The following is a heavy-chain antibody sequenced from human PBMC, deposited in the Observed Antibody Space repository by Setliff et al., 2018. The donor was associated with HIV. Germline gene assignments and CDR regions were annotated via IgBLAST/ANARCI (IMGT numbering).Heavy chain of an antibody. Sequence: GGSLRLSCAASGFTFSTYWMSWIRQAPGKGLEWLSYISRGGHTIYYADSVKGRFTISRDNAKNSLYLQMNSLRAEDTAVYYCARAQDVWGSFRYTNYYFYMDVWGKGITVTVSS. CDR2: ISRGGHTI. CDR3: ARAQDVWGSFRYTNYYFYMDV. V-gene: IGHV3-11*04. CDR1: GFTFSTYW. D-gene: IGHD3-16*02. J-gene: IGHJ6*03.